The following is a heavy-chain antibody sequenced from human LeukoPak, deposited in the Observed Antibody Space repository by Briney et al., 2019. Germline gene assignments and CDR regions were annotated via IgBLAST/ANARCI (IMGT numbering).Heavy chain of an antibody. CDR1: GGSISIYY. V-gene: IGHV4-59*01. Sequence: SETLSLTCTVSGGSISIYYWSWIRQPPGKGLEWIGYVYNSENTNYNPSLKSRATISADTSKNQFSLKLNSVTAADTAVYYCASFKASGYYPYYYYGMDVWGQGTTVTVSS. J-gene: IGHJ6*02. CDR3: ASFKASGYYPYYYYGMDV. CDR2: VYNSENT. D-gene: IGHD3-22*01.